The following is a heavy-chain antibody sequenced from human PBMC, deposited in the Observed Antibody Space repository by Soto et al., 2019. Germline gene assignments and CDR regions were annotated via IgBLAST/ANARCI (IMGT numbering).Heavy chain of an antibody. Sequence: PGGSLRLSCAASGFTFSSYSMNWVRQAPGKGLEWVSSISSSSSYIYYADSVKGRFTISRDNAKNSLYLQMNSLRAEDTAIYYCAKDGLAIAAVGVDWFDPWGQGTLVTVSS. CDR2: ISSSSSYI. CDR1: GFTFSSYS. D-gene: IGHD6-13*01. V-gene: IGHV3-21*04. CDR3: AKDGLAIAAVGVDWFDP. J-gene: IGHJ5*02.